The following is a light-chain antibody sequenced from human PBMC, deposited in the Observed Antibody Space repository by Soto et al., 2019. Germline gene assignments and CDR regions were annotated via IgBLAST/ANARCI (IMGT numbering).Light chain of an antibody. CDR2: GAS. CDR3: QQYTNWPPWT. J-gene: IGKJ1*01. Sequence: EIVMTQSPATLSVSPGERATLSCRASQSVSRNLAWYQQKPGQPPRLLIYGASTGATGIPARFSGSGSGTEFTLTISSLQSEDFAVNYCQQYTNWPPWTFGQGTKVEVK. CDR1: QSVSRN. V-gene: IGKV3-15*01.